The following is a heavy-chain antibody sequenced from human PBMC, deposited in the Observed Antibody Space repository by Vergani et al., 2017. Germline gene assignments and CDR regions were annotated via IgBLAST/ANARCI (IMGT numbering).Heavy chain of an antibody. D-gene: IGHD5-12*01. V-gene: IGHV3-23*01. CDR3: AKANPRNSGYDYLYYYHAMDV. Sequence: EVQLLESGGGLVQPGGSLRLSCAASGFTFNHYVMNWVRQAPGKGLEWVSGISGSGGSTYYAGSVKGRFTISRDSSKNTLYLQMNSLSAGDTAVYYCAKANPRNSGYDYLYYYHAMDVWGQGTTVTVSS. CDR1: GFTFNHYV. CDR2: ISGSGGST. J-gene: IGHJ6*02.